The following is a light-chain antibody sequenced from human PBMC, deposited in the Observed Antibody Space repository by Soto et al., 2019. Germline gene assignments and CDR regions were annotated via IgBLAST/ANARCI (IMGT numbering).Light chain of an antibody. V-gene: IGLV1-40*01. Sequence: QSVLTQPPSVSGAPGQRVIISCTGSSSNIGAGYDVHWYQQLPGTAPRLLIYDNNNRPSGVPARFSVSKSDTSASLAITGLQPEDEADYYCQSYDISLHNYVFGTGTKVTVL. CDR1: SSNIGAGYD. CDR2: DNN. J-gene: IGLJ1*01. CDR3: QSYDISLHNYV.